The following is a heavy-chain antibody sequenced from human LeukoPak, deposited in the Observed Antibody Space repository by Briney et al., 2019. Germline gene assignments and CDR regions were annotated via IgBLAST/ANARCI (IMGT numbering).Heavy chain of an antibody. J-gene: IGHJ6*02. CDR2: ISSTSSYI. CDR1: GFTFSGYS. Sequence: GGSLRHSCAASGFTFSGYSMNWVRQAPEKGLEWVSSISSTSSYIYYADSVKGRFTISRDNAKNSLYLQMNSLRAEDTAVYYCARDSSSSYFYYYVMDVWGQGTTVTVSS. D-gene: IGHD6-6*01. V-gene: IGHV3-21*01. CDR3: ARDSSSSYFYYYVMDV.